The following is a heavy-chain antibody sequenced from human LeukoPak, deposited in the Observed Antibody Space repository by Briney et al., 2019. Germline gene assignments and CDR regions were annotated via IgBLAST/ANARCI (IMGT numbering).Heavy chain of an antibody. CDR2: IIPIFGTA. CDR1: GGTFSSQA. CDR3: ARGAIDIDGMDV. D-gene: IGHD3-9*01. V-gene: IGHV1-69*13. J-gene: IGHJ6*02. Sequence: SVKVSCKASGGTFSSQAISWVRQAPGQGLEWMGGIIPIFGTANYAQKFQGRVTITADESTSTAYMELSSLRSEDTAVYYCARGAIDIDGMDVWGQGTTVTVSS.